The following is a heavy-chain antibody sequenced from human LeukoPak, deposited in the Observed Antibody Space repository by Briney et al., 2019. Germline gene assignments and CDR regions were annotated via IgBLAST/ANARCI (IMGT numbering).Heavy chain of an antibody. CDR1: GFTFSTYA. J-gene: IGHJ3*02. CDR3: ATHGPSPVGEAFDI. D-gene: IGHD1-26*01. CDR2: INGRANDI. Sequence: GGSLRLSCAASGFTFSTYAMSWVRQAPGKGLEWVSAINGRANDIYYADSVKGRFTISRDNSKNTLHLQMNSLRAEDTALYYCATHGPSPVGEAFDIWGRGTMVTVSS. V-gene: IGHV3-23*01.